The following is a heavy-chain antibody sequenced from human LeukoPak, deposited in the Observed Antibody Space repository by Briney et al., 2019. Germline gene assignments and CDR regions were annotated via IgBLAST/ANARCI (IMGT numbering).Heavy chain of an antibody. V-gene: IGHV3-30*18. CDR2: VSADGSER. J-gene: IGHJ4*02. D-gene: IGHD6-19*01. CDR3: AKRSSAYGHPTSPLFDF. CDR1: RFDFSHYG. Sequence: PGGSLRLSCIGSRFDFSHYGMQWVRQAPGRGPEWVAVVSADGSERHYADAVKGRFTISKDNSKNTMFLQMSSLRIEDTAVYYCAKRSSAYGHPTSPLFDFWGQGTLVTVSS.